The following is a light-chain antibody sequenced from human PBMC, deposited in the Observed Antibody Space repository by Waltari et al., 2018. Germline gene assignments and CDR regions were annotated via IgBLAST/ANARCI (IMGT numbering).Light chain of an antibody. CDR2: GAY. Sequence: SCRASQSVNTYLAWYQQKPGQAPRLLIYGAYTRAAGIPDRFSGSGFGTDLSLTISRLEAEDFAVYYCQHHVRLPATFGQGTKVEIK. V-gene: IGKV3-20*01. CDR1: QSVNTY. CDR3: QHHVRLPAT. J-gene: IGKJ1*01.